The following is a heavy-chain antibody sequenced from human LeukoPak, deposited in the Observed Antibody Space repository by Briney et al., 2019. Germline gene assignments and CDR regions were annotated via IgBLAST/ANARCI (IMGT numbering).Heavy chain of an antibody. CDR3: ARTPNIVVVVAATWYFDL. CDR2: ISNSGGNT. V-gene: IGHV3-23*01. D-gene: IGHD2-15*01. Sequence: PGGSLRLSCAASGFTFSSHAMNWVRQAPGKGLEWVSGISNSGGNTYYADSVKGRFTISRDNSKNTLYLQMNSLRAEDTAVYYCARTPNIVVVVAATWYFDLWGRGTLVTVSS. J-gene: IGHJ2*01. CDR1: GFTFSSHA.